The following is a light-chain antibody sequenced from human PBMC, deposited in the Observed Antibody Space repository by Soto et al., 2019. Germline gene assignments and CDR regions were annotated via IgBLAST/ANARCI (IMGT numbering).Light chain of an antibody. Sequence: EVVLTQSPLSQSVTLGQPASISCKCSQSLLYSNGHTYLTWFHQRPGQPPRRLIYEVSYRDSGVPDRFSGSGSVTDFTLRISRVEVEDVGVYYCMQGTHWPLTFGGGTKVEIK. V-gene: IGKV2-30*01. J-gene: IGKJ4*01. CDR2: EVS. CDR3: MQGTHWPLT. CDR1: QSLLYSNGHTY.